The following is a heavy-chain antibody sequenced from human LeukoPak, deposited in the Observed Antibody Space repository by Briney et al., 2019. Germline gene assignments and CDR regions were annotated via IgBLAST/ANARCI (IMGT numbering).Heavy chain of an antibody. CDR3: ARQTGSGLFSLP. CDR2: IYYSGST. D-gene: IGHD3-10*01. V-gene: IGHV4-39*01. CDR1: GVSITSYY. J-gene: IGHJ4*02. Sequence: SETLSLTCTVSGVSITSYYWSWIRQPPGKGLEWIGSIYYSGSTYYNPSLKSRVTISVDTSKNQFSLKLSSVTAADTAVYYCARQTGSGLFSLPGGQGTLVTVSS.